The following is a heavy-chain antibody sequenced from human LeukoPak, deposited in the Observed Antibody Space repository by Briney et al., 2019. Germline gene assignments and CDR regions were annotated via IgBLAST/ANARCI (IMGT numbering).Heavy chain of an antibody. CDR2: ISSSGSTI. D-gene: IGHD6-19*01. CDR3: ARGAKGWRRGPGYSSGWAHY. J-gene: IGHJ4*02. V-gene: IGHV3-11*01. CDR1: GFTFSDYY. Sequence: GGSLRLSCAASGFTFSDYYMSWTRQAPGKGLEWVSYISSSGSTIYYADSVKGRFTISRDNAKNSLYLQMNSLRAEDTAVYYCARGAKGWRRGPGYSSGWAHYWGQGTLVTVSS.